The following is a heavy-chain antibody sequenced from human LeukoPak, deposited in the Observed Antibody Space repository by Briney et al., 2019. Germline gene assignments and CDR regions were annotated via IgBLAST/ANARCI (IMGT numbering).Heavy chain of an antibody. V-gene: IGHV5-51*01. CDR2: IYPSDSET. CDR3: ARSVGATPLDY. Sequence: ESLKISCKGSGYSFTSYWIALVRQMPGKGLEWMGIIYPSDSETTYSPSFQGQVTISADKSISTAYLQWSSLTASDTAMYYCARSVGATPLDYWGQGTPVTVSS. J-gene: IGHJ4*02. CDR1: GYSFTSYW. D-gene: IGHD1-26*01.